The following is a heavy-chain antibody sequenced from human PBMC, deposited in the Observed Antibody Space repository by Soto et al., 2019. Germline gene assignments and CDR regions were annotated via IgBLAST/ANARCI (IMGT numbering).Heavy chain of an antibody. V-gene: IGHV3-9*01. J-gene: IGHJ4*02. Sequence: EVQLVESGGGLVQPGRSLRLSCAASGFTFDDYAMHWVRQAPGKDLEWVSGISWNSGSIGYADSVKGRFTISRDNAKNSLYLQMNSLRAEDTALYYCAKSQGGSGSSAFDYWGQGTLVTVSS. D-gene: IGHD3-10*01. CDR2: ISWNSGSI. CDR1: GFTFDDYA. CDR3: AKSQGGSGSSAFDY.